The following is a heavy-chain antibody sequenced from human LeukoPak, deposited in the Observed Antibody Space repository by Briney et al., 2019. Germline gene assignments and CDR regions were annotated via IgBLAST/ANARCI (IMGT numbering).Heavy chain of an antibody. J-gene: IGHJ6*02. CDR2: ISSSGSTI. D-gene: IGHD2-2*03. Sequence: GRSLRLSCAASGFSFGNYVMSWVRQAPGKGLEWVSYISSSGSTIYYADSVKGRFTISRDNAKNSLYLQMNSLRAEDTAVYYCARAPEPFMDMYYGMDVWGQGTTVTVSS. CDR3: ARAPEPFMDMYYGMDV. CDR1: GFSFGNYV. V-gene: IGHV3-11*01.